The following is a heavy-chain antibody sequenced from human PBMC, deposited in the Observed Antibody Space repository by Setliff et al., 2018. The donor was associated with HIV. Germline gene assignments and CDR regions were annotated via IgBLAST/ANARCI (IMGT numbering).Heavy chain of an antibody. Sequence: LRLSCAASGFTFSNAWMSWVRQAPGKGLEWVGHIKSSTDGGTTDYAAPVKGRFTISRDDSKNTLYLQMNSLKTEDTAVYYCATDVAEKIHYYSDTSGYFYIDYWGQGTLVTVSS. J-gene: IGHJ4*02. CDR3: ATDVAEKIHYYSDTSGYFYIDY. CDR1: GFTFSNAW. CDR2: IKSSTDGGTT. V-gene: IGHV3-15*01. D-gene: IGHD3-22*01.